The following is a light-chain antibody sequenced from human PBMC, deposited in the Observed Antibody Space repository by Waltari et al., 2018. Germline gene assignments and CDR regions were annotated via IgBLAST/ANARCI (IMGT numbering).Light chain of an antibody. CDR3: SSYTTTTTLV. Sequence: QSAPTQPASVSVSPGQSITISCTGTRSDVGSYRYVSWYRQYPGKAPELLIYEVTHRPSGVSDRFSGSRSGSTASLTISGLQTEDEADYFCSSYTTTTTLVFGTGTKVIVL. CDR2: EVT. J-gene: IGLJ1*01. CDR1: RSDVGSYRY. V-gene: IGLV2-14*01.